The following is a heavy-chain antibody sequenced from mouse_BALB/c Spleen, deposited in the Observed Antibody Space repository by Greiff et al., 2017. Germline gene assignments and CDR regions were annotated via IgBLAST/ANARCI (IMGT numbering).Heavy chain of an antibody. Sequence: EVKVEESGPGLVKPSQSLSLTCSVTGYSITSGYYWNWIRQFPGNKLEWMGYISYDGSNNYNPSLKNRISITRDTSKNQFFLKLNSVTTEDTATYYCARDGYYGSSYGYWGQGTTLTVSS. CDR1: GYSITSGYY. V-gene: IGHV3-6*02. CDR2: ISYDGSN. J-gene: IGHJ2*01. CDR3: ARDGYYGSSYGY. D-gene: IGHD1-1*01.